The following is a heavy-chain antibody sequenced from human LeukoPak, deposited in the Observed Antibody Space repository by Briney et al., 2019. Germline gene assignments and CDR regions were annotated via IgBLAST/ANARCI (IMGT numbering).Heavy chain of an antibody. D-gene: IGHD2-15*01. V-gene: IGHV1-69*06. CDR3: GSGSVTPGFDY. Sequence: ASVKVSCKASGGTFSSYAISWVRQAPGQGLEWMGGIIPIFGTANYAQKFQGRVTITADKSTSTAYMELSSLRSEDTAVYYCGSGSVTPGFDYWGQGTLVTVSS. CDR1: GGTFSSYA. CDR2: IIPIFGTA. J-gene: IGHJ4*02.